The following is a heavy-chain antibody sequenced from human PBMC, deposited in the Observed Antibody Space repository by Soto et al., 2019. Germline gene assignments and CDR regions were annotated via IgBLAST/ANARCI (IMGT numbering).Heavy chain of an antibody. V-gene: IGHV1-18*01. Sequence: QVQLVQSGAEVKKPGASVKVSCKASGYTFTSYGISWVRQAPGQGLEWMGWISAYNGNTNYAQKLQGRVTITTDTSTSTAYMELRSLRSADTAVYYCARAWPGNASSGPQVYWSDPWGQGSLVPVSS. CDR2: ISAYNGNT. J-gene: IGHJ5*02. CDR3: ARAWPGNASSGPQVYWSDP. CDR1: GYTFTSYG. D-gene: IGHD6-19*01.